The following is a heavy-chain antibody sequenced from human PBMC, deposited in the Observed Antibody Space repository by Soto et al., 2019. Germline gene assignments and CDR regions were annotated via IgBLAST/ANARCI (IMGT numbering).Heavy chain of an antibody. D-gene: IGHD3-9*01. CDR2: MYFGGSF. CDR3: TRDFYDSVGFGVDP. Sequence: SETLSLTCSVSGDSISSGYWTWIRQPPRRGLEWIGFMYFGGSFNYNPSLESRVIFSVDTSKNQFSLKLTSVTAADTAIYYCTRDFYDSVGFGVDPWGQGAQVTVS. V-gene: IGHV4-59*01. J-gene: IGHJ5*02. CDR1: GDSISSGY.